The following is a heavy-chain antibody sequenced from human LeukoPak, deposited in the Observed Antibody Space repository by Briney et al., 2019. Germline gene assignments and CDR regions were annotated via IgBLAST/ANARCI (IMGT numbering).Heavy chain of an antibody. J-gene: IGHJ4*02. CDR2: FDPEDGET. Sequence: ASVKVSCKVSGYTLTELSMHWVRQAPGKGLEWMGGFDPEDGETIYAQKFQGRVTMTEDTCTDTAYMELSSLRSEDTAVYYCATDRYIGFGELLSYWGQGTLVTVSS. V-gene: IGHV1-24*01. CDR1: GYTLTELS. D-gene: IGHD3-10*01. CDR3: ATDRYIGFGELLSY.